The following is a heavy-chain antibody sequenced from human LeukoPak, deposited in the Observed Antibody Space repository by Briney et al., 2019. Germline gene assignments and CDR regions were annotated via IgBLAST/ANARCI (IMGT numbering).Heavy chain of an antibody. D-gene: IGHD1-26*01. Sequence: SETLSLTCAGYGGSFSGYYWSWIRQPPGKGLEWIGEINHSGSTNYNPSLKSRVTISVDTSKNQFSLKLSSVTAADTAVYYCAGVVGATWDKFDYWGQGTLVTVSS. V-gene: IGHV4-34*01. CDR3: AGVVGATWDKFDY. CDR2: INHSGST. CDR1: GGSFSGYY. J-gene: IGHJ4*02.